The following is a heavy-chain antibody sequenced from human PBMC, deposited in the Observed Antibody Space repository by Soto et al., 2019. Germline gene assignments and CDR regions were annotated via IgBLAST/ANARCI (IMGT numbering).Heavy chain of an antibody. CDR1: GGTFNSYG. Sequence: QAHLAQSGAEVKKPGSSVTASCKASGGTFNSYGISWVRQAPGQGLDWMGVIIPLYGTVNYAQKFQGRVSITADKSTCTAYMDLNSLRSDDTAVYYCARVRVIRGVIPSHFGLWGQGTQVTVSS. V-gene: IGHV1-69*06. D-gene: IGHD3-10*01. CDR2: IIPLYGTV. CDR3: ARVRVIRGVIPSHFGL. J-gene: IGHJ4*02.